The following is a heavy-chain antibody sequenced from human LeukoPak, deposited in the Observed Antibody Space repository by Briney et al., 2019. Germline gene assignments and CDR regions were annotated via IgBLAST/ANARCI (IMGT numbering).Heavy chain of an antibody. V-gene: IGHV5-10-1*01. D-gene: IGHD5-24*01. J-gene: IGHJ4*02. CDR2: IDPSDSYT. CDR3: ARHGSETFADY. CDR1: GYSFTSYW. Sequence: GESLKICCKGSGYSFTSYWISWVRQMPGKGVEWMGRIDPSDSYTNYSPSFQGHVTISADKSISTAYLQWSSLKASDTAMYYCARHGSETFADYWGQGTLVTVSS.